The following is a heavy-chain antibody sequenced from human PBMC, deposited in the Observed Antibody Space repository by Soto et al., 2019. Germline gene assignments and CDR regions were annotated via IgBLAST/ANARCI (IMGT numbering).Heavy chain of an antibody. Sequence: ESGPTLVNPTQTLTLTCTFSGFSLNTRGMCVSWIRQPPGKALEWLTRIDWDDDKYYSTSLKTRITISKDTSKNQVVLTMTNMDPLDTATYYCARIRAYDSSGSPYNRFDVWGQGTVVIVSS. CDR1: GFSLNTRGMC. D-gene: IGHD3-22*01. V-gene: IGHV2-70*11. CDR3: ARIRAYDSSGSPYNRFDV. J-gene: IGHJ3*01. CDR2: IDWDDDK.